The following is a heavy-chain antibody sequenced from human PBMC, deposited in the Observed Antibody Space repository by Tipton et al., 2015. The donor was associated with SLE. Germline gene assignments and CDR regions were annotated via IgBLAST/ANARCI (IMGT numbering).Heavy chain of an antibody. CDR2: IYYSGNT. CDR1: GGSISSSDYY. CDR3: ARLWSQFLAFDY. V-gene: IGHV4-39*07. J-gene: IGHJ4*02. Sequence: TLSLTCTVSGGSISSSDYYWGRIRQPPGKGLEWIGSIYYSGNTYYNPSLKSRVTISVDTSKNHFSLKLSSVTAPDTAVYYCARLWSQFLAFDYWGQGTLASVSS. D-gene: IGHD2-8*02.